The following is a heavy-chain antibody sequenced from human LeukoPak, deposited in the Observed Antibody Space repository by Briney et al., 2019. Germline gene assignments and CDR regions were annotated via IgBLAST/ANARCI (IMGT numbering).Heavy chain of an antibody. D-gene: IGHD3-10*01. CDR3: ARAGNYGSYFDY. V-gene: IGHV4-30-4*01. CDR1: NDSISSGDYY. Sequence: SETLSLTCTVSNDSISSGDYYWNCIRQPPGKGLEWIGYIFHRGGTSYNPSLKSRILFSVDTSQNQFSLKLNSVTAADTAVYYCARAGNYGSYFDYWGQGTLVTVSS. CDR2: IFHRGGT. J-gene: IGHJ4*02.